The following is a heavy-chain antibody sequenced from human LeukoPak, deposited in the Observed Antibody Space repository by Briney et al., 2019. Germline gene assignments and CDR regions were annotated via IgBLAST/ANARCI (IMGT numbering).Heavy chain of an antibody. CDR2: IHSDGST. CDR1: GFTFSSYW. V-gene: IGHV3-66*01. J-gene: IGHJ5*02. CDR3: VRVLDRFDP. D-gene: IGHD1-1*01. Sequence: GGSLRLSCAASGFTFSSYWMHWVRQAPGKGLEWVSIIHSDGSTYYADSVKGRFTISRDNSKNTLYLQMDGLRAEDTAVYYCVRVLDRFDPWGQGSLVTVSS.